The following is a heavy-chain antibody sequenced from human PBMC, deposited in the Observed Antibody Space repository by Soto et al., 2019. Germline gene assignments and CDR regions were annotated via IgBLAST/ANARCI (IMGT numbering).Heavy chain of an antibody. CDR2: IGTAGET. CDR1: GFTFSSYD. Sequence: EVQLVESGGGLVQPGGSLRLSCAASGFTFSSYDMHWVRQATGKGLEWVSAIGTAGETYYPASVNVRFTISRENAKNSLYLQMNSLRAEDRAVYYCARAGIAVAGTSSGYYYYGMDGWGQGTTVTVSS. J-gene: IGHJ6*02. V-gene: IGHV3-13*01. D-gene: IGHD6-19*01. CDR3: ARAGIAVAGTSSGYYYYGMDG.